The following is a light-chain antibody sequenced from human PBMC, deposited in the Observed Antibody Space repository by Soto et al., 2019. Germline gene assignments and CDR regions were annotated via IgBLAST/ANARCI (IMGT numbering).Light chain of an antibody. V-gene: IGKV3-11*01. CDR1: QSVGSY. Sequence: EIVLTQSPATLSLSLGETATLSCRASQSVGSYLAWYQQKPGQAPRLLIYAASTRATGIPARFSGSGSGTDSTFTSSGLEAEDFAVYYCHQRTNSPPVTFGGGTKVEIK. CDR2: AAS. CDR3: HQRTNSPPVT. J-gene: IGKJ4*01.